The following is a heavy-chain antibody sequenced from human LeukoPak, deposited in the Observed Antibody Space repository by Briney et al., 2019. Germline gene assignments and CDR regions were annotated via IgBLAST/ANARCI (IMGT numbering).Heavy chain of an antibody. D-gene: IGHD2-2*01. V-gene: IGHV3-9*01. CDR2: TSWNSGNI. Sequence: GGSLRLSCVASGFTFDDYAMHWVRQAPGKGLEWVSGTSWNSGNIDYADSVKGRFTISRDNAKNTLYLQMNSLRAEDTAVYYCARDRSVVVPAARYFDCWGQGTLVTVSS. CDR1: GFTFDDYA. CDR3: ARDRSVVVPAARYFDC. J-gene: IGHJ4*02.